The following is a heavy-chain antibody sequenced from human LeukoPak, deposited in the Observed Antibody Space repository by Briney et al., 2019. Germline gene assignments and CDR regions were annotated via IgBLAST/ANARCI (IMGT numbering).Heavy chain of an antibody. V-gene: IGHV4-59*01. CDR1: GGSISSYY. Sequence: SETLSLTCTVSGGSISSYYWSWIRQPPGKGLEWIGYIYYSGSTNYNPSLKSRVTISVDTSKNQFSLKLSSVTAADTAVYYCARRTTPGYSSGWYPDYYYGMDVWGQGTTVTVSS. J-gene: IGHJ6*02. CDR3: ARRTTPGYSSGWYPDYYYGMDV. D-gene: IGHD6-13*01. CDR2: IYYSGST.